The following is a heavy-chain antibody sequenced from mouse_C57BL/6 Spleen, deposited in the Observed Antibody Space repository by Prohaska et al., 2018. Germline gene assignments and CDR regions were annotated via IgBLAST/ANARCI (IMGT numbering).Heavy chain of an antibody. CDR3: ARPDGVWFAY. J-gene: IGHJ3*01. CDR2: IDPSDSYT. V-gene: IGHV1-69*01. Sequence: QVQLQQPGAELVMPGASVKLSCKASGYTFTSYWMHWVKQRPGQGLEWIGEIDPSDSYTNYNQKFKGKATLTVDKSSSTAYMQLSSLTSEDSAVYYCARPDGVWFAYWGQGTLVTVSA. CDR1: GYTFTSYW. D-gene: IGHD2-3*01.